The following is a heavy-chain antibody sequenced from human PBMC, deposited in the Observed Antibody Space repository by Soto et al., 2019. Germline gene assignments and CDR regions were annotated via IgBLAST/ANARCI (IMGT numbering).Heavy chain of an antibody. CDR2: ISGSGGST. CDR3: AKEQAARPAPSDY. D-gene: IGHD6-6*01. CDR1: GFTFSSYA. V-gene: IGHV3-23*01. Sequence: GGTLRLSCAASGFTFSSYAMSWVRQAPGKGLEWVSAISGSGGSTYYADSVKGRFTISRDNSKNTLYLPMNSLRAEDTAVYYCAKEQAARPAPSDYWGQGTLVTVSS. J-gene: IGHJ4*02.